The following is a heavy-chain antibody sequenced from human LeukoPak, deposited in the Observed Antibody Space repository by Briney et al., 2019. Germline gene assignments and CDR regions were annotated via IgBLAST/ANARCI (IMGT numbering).Heavy chain of an antibody. Sequence: GGSLRLSCAASGFTFSDHYMSWIRQAPGKGLEWVSYITSSGSPIYYADSVKGRFTISRDNAKNSLYLRMNSLRADDTAVYYCARDPDTSSKVDYWGQGTLVTVSS. CDR3: ARDPDTSSKVDY. J-gene: IGHJ4*02. CDR2: ITSSGSPI. D-gene: IGHD2-2*01. CDR1: GFTFSDHY. V-gene: IGHV3-11*01.